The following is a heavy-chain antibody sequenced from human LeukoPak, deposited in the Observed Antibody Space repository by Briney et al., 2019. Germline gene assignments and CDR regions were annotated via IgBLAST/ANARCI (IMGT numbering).Heavy chain of an antibody. CDR3: AKDWAYGDYFDY. D-gene: IGHD4-17*01. Sequence: GGSLRLSCEASGFTFNTYSMNWARQAPGKGLEWVSSIDSSGGYVFYADSVKGRFIISRDNAKDSLYLQMNSLRSEDTAVYYCAKDWAYGDYFDYWGQGTLVTVSS. J-gene: IGHJ4*02. CDR2: IDSSGGYV. CDR1: GFTFNTYS. V-gene: IGHV3-21*06.